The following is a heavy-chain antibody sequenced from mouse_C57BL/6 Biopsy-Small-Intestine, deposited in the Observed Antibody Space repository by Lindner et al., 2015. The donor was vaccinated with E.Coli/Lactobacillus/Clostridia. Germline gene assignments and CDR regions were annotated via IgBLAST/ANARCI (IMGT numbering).Heavy chain of an antibody. D-gene: IGHD2-3*01. CDR2: INPSSGYT. Sequence: VQLQESGAELARPGASVKMSCKASGYTFTSYTMHWVKQRPGQGLEWIGYINPSSGYTKYNQKFKDKATLTADKSSSTAYMQLSSLTSEDSAVYYCARLDGYHEGYFDVWGTGTTVTVSS. CDR1: GYTFTSYT. V-gene: IGHV1-4*01. J-gene: IGHJ1*03. CDR3: ARLDGYHEGYFDV.